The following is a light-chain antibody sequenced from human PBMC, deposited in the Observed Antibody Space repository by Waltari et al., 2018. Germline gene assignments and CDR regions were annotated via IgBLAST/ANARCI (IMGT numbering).Light chain of an antibody. V-gene: IGKV3-20*01. J-gene: IGKJ1*01. CDR3: QHYVRLPVT. Sequence: EIVLTQSPGTLSLSPGERVTLSCRASQSVSRALAWYQQKPGQAPRLLIYGASSRATGIPDRFSGSGSGTDFSLTISRLEPEDFAGYYCQHYVRLPVTFGQGTKVEIK. CDR2: GAS. CDR1: QSVSRA.